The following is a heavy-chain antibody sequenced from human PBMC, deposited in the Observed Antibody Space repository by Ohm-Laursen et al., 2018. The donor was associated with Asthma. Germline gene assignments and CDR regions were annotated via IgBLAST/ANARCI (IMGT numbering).Heavy chain of an antibody. Sequence: SLRLSCAASGYTFSRYSIHWVRQFPGKGLEWVASISTASTFIYYADSVRGRFTTSRDNAKNSVYLQMNSLRAEDTAVYYCTRSLTWKSDCWGQGTLVTVSS. CDR2: ISTASTFI. CDR3: TRSLTWKSDC. J-gene: IGHJ4*02. V-gene: IGHV3-21*01. CDR1: GYTFSRYS. D-gene: IGHD1-1*01.